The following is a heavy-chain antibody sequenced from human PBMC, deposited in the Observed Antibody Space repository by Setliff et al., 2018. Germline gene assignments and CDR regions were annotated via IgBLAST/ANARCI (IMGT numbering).Heavy chain of an antibody. D-gene: IGHD3-22*01. CDR2: LYFGGRT. J-gene: IGHJ4*02. CDR1: GASLNSADYY. CDR3: ARSDWDSSGYYYFDY. V-gene: IGHV4-39*07. Sequence: PSETLSLTCVVSGASLNSADYYWGWIRQPPGKGLELIGTLYFGGRTHYNPSLKSRVTISVDTSKNQFSLNLSSLTAADTAVYFCARSDWDSSGYYYFDYWGQGTLVTVSS.